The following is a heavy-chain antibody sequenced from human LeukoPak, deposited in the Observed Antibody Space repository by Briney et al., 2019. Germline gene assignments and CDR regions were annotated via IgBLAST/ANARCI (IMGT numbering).Heavy chain of an antibody. V-gene: IGHV3-11*06. CDR2: ISSSSSYI. Sequence: GGSLRLSCAASGFTFSDYYMSWIRQAPGKGLEWVSSISSSSSYIYYADSVKGRFTISRDNAKNSLYLQMNSLRAEDTAVYYCAREVKYDFWSGYYGDDAFDIWGQGTMVTVSS. D-gene: IGHD3-3*01. J-gene: IGHJ3*02. CDR3: AREVKYDFWSGYYGDDAFDI. CDR1: GFTFSDYY.